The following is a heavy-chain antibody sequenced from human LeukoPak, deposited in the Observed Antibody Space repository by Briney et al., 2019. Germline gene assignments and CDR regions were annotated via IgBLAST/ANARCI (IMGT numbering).Heavy chain of an antibody. CDR3: ARVVVVPAAIQNYYYYMDV. Sequence: GASVKVSCKASGYTFTSYGISWVRQAPGQGLEWMGWISAYNGNTNYAQKLQGRVTMTTDTSTSTAYMELRSLRSDDTAVYYCARVVVVPAAIQNYYYYMDVWGKGTTVTVSS. D-gene: IGHD2-2*02. CDR1: GYTFTSYG. CDR2: ISAYNGNT. V-gene: IGHV1-18*01. J-gene: IGHJ6*03.